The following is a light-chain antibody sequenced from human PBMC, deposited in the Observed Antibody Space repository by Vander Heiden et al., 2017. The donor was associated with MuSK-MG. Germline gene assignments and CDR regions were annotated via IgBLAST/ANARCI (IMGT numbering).Light chain of an antibody. CDR3: YSDAGGITYVV. CDR2: EVT. V-gene: IGLV2-23*02. Sequence: QSALTQPASVSGSPGQSITISCTGTSSDVGSYNLVSWYQHHPGKAPKLMIFEVTKRPSGVSSRFSGSKSGNTASLTISGLQAEDEADYYCYSDAGGITYVVFGGGTKLTVL. CDR1: SSDVGSYNL. J-gene: IGLJ2*01.